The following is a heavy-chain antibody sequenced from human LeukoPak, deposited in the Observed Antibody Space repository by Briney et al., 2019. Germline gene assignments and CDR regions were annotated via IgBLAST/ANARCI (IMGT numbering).Heavy chain of an antibody. D-gene: IGHD3-10*01. CDR1: GYTFTSYG. V-gene: IGHV1-18*01. Sequence: ASVKVSCKASGYTFTSYGISWVRQAPGQGLEWMGWISAYNGNTNYAQKLQGRVTMTTDTSTSTAYMELRSLRSDDTAVYYCAREGITMVRGVIYYYYYGMDVWGQGTTVTVSS. J-gene: IGHJ6*02. CDR3: AREGITMVRGVIYYYYYGMDV. CDR2: ISAYNGNT.